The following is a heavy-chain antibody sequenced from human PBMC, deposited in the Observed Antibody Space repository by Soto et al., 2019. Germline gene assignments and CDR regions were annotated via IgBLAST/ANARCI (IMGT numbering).Heavy chain of an antibody. Sequence: EVQLVESGGGLVKPGGSLRLSCAASGFTFSSYSMNWVRQAPGKGLEWVSSISSSSSYIYYADSVKGRFTISRDNAKNSLYLQMSSLRAEDTAVYYCARDEYSSSSFDYWGQGTLVTVSS. CDR3: ARDEYSSSSFDY. V-gene: IGHV3-21*01. CDR2: ISSSSSYI. CDR1: GFTFSSYS. D-gene: IGHD6-6*01. J-gene: IGHJ4*02.